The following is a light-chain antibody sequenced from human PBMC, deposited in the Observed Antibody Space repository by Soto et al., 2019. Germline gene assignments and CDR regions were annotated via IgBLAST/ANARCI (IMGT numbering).Light chain of an antibody. CDR1: SSDVGGYNY. V-gene: IGLV2-14*01. Sequence: QSALTQPASVSGSPGQSITISCTGTSSDVGGYNYVSWYQQHPGKAPKLMIYDVSNRPSGVSNRFSGSKSGHTASLTISGLTAEDEADYYCSSYTSSSTLGVFGGGTQLTVL. J-gene: IGLJ2*01. CDR2: DVS. CDR3: SSYTSSSTLGV.